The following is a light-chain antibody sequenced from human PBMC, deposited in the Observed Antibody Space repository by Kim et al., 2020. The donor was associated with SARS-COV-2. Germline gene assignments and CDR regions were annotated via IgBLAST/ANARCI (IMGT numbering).Light chain of an antibody. CDR2: GKN. CDR1: SLRSYY. Sequence: SSELTQDPAVSVALGQTVRITCQGDSLRSYYASWYQQKPGQAPVLVIYGKNNRPSGIPDRFSGSSSGNTASLTITGAQAEDEADYYCNSRDSSGKRVVGG. CDR3: NSRDSSGKRV. V-gene: IGLV3-19*01. J-gene: IGLJ3*02.